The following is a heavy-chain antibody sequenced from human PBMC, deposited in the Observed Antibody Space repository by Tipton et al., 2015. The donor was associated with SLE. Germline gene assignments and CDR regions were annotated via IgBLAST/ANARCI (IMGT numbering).Heavy chain of an antibody. CDR1: GGSISRYY. D-gene: IGHD3-16*01. Sequence: TLSLTCTVSGGSISRYYWSWIRQPPGKGLEWIGYINYSGSINYNPSLKSRVTISEDTSKNQFSLKLTSVTAADTAVYYCARGMMTWRGAILGVDVGGQGTTVNVSS. CDR2: INYSGSI. J-gene: IGHJ6*02. CDR3: ARGMMTWRGAILGVDV. V-gene: IGHV4-59*08.